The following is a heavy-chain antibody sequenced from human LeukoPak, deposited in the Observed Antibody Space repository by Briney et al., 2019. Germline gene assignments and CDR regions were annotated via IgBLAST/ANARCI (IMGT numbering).Heavy chain of an antibody. Sequence: GGSPRLSCAASGFTFSSYAMSWVRQAPGKGLEWVSAISGSGGSTYYADSVKGRFTISRDNSKNTLYLQMNSLRAEDTAVYYCARDLMSVVVAVCYFDYWGQGTLVTVSS. J-gene: IGHJ4*02. V-gene: IGHV3-23*01. D-gene: IGHD2-15*01. CDR2: ISGSGGST. CDR3: ARDLMSVVVAVCYFDY. CDR1: GFTFSSYA.